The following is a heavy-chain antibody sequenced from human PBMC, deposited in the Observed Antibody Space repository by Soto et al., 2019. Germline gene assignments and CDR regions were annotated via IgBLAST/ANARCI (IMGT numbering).Heavy chain of an antibody. J-gene: IGHJ3*02. Sequence: ASVKVSCKASGGTFSSYAISWVRQAPGQGLEWMGGISAYNGNTNYAQKLQGRVTMTTDTSTSTAYMELRSLRSDDTAVYYCARDLEAVAGNDAFDIWGQGTMVTVSS. CDR3: ARDLEAVAGNDAFDI. V-gene: IGHV1-18*01. CDR2: ISAYNGNT. CDR1: GGTFSSYA. D-gene: IGHD6-19*01.